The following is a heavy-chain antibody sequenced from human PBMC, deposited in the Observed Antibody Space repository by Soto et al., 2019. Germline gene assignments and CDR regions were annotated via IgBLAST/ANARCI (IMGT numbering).Heavy chain of an antibody. CDR3: ARQGGYSYGSLNYYYGMDV. Sequence: SETLSLTCTVSGGSISSSSYYWGWIRQPPGKGLERIGCIYYSGSTYYNPSPKSRVTISVDTSKNQFSLKLSSVTAADTAVYYCARQGGYSYGSLNYYYGMDVWGQGTTVT. CDR2: IYYSGST. V-gene: IGHV4-39*01. D-gene: IGHD5-18*01. CDR1: GGSISSSSYY. J-gene: IGHJ6*02.